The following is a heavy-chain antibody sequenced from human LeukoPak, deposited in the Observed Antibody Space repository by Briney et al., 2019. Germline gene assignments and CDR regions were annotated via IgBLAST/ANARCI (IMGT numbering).Heavy chain of an antibody. J-gene: IGHJ4*02. D-gene: IGHD6-13*01. Sequence: PSGTLSLTCTVSGGSISSYYWSWIRQPAGKGLEWIGRIYTSGSTNYNPSLKSRVTMSVDTSKNQFSLKLSSVTAADTAVYYCARDRASRSSSWFDYWGQGTLVTVSS. V-gene: IGHV4-4*07. CDR3: ARDRASRSSSWFDY. CDR1: GGSISSYY. CDR2: IYTSGST.